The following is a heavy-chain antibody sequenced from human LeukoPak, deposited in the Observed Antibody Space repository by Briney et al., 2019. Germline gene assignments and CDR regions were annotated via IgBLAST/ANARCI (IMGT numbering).Heavy chain of an antibody. CDR3: AKMWNYGDHFDY. Sequence: GGSLRLSCVASGFTFSSYGMHWVRQAPGKGLEWVAVIWYDASKRDYADSVRGRFTISRDNSEDTLHLQMNRLRAEDTAVYYCAKMWNYGDHFDYWGQGTLVTVSS. D-gene: IGHD4-17*01. J-gene: IGHJ4*02. CDR1: GFTFSSYG. CDR2: IWYDASKR. V-gene: IGHV3-33*06.